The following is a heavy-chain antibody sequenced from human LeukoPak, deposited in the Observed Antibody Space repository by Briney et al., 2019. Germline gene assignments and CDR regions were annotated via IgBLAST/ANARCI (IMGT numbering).Heavy chain of an antibody. CDR3: ARIAAADYYFDY. CDR1: GGSISSYY. J-gene: IGHJ4*02. CDR2: IYYSGST. V-gene: IGHV4-59*01. Sequence: KASETLSLTCTVSGGSISSYYWSWIRQPPGKGLEWIGYIYYSGSTNYNPSLKSRVTISVDTSKNQFSLKLSSVTAADTAVYYCARIAAADYYFDYWGQGTLVTVSS. D-gene: IGHD6-13*01.